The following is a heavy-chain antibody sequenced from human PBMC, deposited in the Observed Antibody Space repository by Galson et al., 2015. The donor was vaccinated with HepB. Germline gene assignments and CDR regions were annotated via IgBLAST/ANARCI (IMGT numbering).Heavy chain of an antibody. CDR1: GYSFTSYW. J-gene: IGHJ4*02. CDR3: ARHDAGRDLTHTVY. CDR2: IYPGDSET. V-gene: IGHV5-51*01. Sequence: QSGAEVKKPGESLRISCKGSGYSFTSYWIGWVRQMPGKGLEWMGIIYPGDSETRYSPTFQGQVTIPAVKSISTAYLQGSSLKASDTPMYYCARHDAGRDLTHTVYWGPGTLVTVSS. D-gene: IGHD1-14*01.